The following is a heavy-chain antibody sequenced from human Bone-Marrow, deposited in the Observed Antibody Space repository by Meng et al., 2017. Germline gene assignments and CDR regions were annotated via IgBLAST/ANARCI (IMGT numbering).Heavy chain of an antibody. CDR2: MSSSGSTI. V-gene: IGHV3-48*03. Sequence: LSLTCAASGFTVSSTYAMSWVRQAPGKGLEWVSYMSSSGSTIYYADSVTGRFTISRDNAKNSLYLQMNSLRAEDTAVYYCARAGGYRPGVSAFDIWGQGTMVTVSS. D-gene: IGHD1-1*01. J-gene: IGHJ3*02. CDR1: GFTVSSTYA. CDR3: ARAGGYRPGVSAFDI.